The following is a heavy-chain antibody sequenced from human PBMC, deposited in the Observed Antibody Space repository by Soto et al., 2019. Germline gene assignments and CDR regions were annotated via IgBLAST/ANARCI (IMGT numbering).Heavy chain of an antibody. D-gene: IGHD5-12*01. J-gene: IGHJ4*02. CDR3: ARLEGLATISYYFDF. CDR1: GGSFSGYY. CDR2: INYSGST. Sequence: PSETLSLTCAVYGGSFSGYYWSWIRQPPGKGLEWIGEINYSGSTNYNPSLKSRVTISLDKSKNQFSLKLNSVTAADSAVYFCARLEGLATISYYFDFWGPGALVTVSS. V-gene: IGHV4-34*01.